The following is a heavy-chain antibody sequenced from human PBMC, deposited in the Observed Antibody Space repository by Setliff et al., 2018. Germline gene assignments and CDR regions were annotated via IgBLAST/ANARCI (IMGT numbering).Heavy chain of an antibody. CDR1: GYTFTSYY. D-gene: IGHD6-19*01. Sequence: ASVKVSCKASGYTFTSYYMHWVRQAPGQGLEWMGLINPTGGSTSYAQKFQGRVTITADESTTTAYMELSSLRVEDTAIYYCARGKMDVVAVAGKYCVMDVWGQGTTVTVSS. CDR2: INPTGGST. V-gene: IGHV1-46*01. J-gene: IGHJ6*02. CDR3: ARGKMDVVAVAGKYCVMDV.